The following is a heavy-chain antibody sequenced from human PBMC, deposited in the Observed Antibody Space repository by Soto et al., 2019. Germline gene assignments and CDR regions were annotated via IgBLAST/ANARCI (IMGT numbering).Heavy chain of an antibody. J-gene: IGHJ6*02. CDR1: GGSISSYY. CDR2: IYYSGST. CDR3: ARDRSDTAMDTIYYYYGMDV. Sequence: PSETLSLTCTVSGGSISSYYWSWIRQPPGKGLEWIGYIYYSGSTNYKPSLKSRVTISVDTSKNQFSLKRSSVTAADTAVYYCARDRSDTAMDTIYYYYGMDVWGQGTTVTVSS. D-gene: IGHD5-18*01. V-gene: IGHV4-59*01.